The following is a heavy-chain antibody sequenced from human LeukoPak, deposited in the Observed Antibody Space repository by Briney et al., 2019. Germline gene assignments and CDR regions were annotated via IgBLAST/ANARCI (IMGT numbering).Heavy chain of an antibody. D-gene: IGHD3-9*01. J-gene: IGHJ4*02. CDR2: VHDSAGT. Sequence: SETLSLTCTVSGGSINKYYRSWIRQSPGKGLEWLGYVHDSAGTIYNPSLKSRVTISVGTSKTQFSLKVTSVTTADTAVYYCAKGRKDFDTNLGPFDSWGQGILVTVSS. CDR1: GGSINKYY. V-gene: IGHV4-59*01. CDR3: AKGRKDFDTNLGPFDS.